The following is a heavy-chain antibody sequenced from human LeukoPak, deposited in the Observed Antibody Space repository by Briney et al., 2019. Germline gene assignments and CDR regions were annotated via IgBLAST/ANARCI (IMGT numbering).Heavy chain of an antibody. J-gene: IGHJ3*02. Sequence: PSQTLSLTCTVPGGSISSGDYYWSSIRQPPGKGLEWIGYIYYSGSTYYNPSLKSRVTISADTSKNQFSLKLSSVTAADTAVYYCARFSSGWSDAFDIWGQGTMVTVSS. V-gene: IGHV4-30-4*08. D-gene: IGHD6-19*01. CDR3: ARFSSGWSDAFDI. CDR2: IYYSGST. CDR1: GGSISSGDYY.